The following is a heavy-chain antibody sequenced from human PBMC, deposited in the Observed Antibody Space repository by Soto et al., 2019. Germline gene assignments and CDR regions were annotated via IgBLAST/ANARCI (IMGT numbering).Heavy chain of an antibody. CDR1: GGSFSGYY. CDR3: ARQFDSSGYYYLSSFDY. Sequence: SETLSLTCAVYGGSFSGYYWAWIRQPPGRGLEWIGNVYYLETTHYNPSLKGRVSISVDTSRNQFSLRMTSVTAADTAMYYCARQFDSSGYYYLSSFDYWGQGALVTVSS. D-gene: IGHD3-22*01. V-gene: IGHV4-34*01. CDR2: VYYLETT. J-gene: IGHJ4*02.